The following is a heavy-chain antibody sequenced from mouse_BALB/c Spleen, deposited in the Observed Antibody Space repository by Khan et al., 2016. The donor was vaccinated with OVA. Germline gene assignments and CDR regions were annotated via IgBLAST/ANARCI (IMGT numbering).Heavy chain of an antibody. V-gene: IGHV1S137*01. J-gene: IGHJ2*01. CDR2: ISTYSGST. D-gene: IGHD2-3*01. CDR1: GYTFTDYA. Sequence: QVQLQQSGPELVRPGVSVKISCKGSGYTFTDYAMYWVKQSHAKSLEWIGLISTYSGSTNYNQKFKGKVTMTVDKSSSAAYMELTRLTSEDSAIYYCARSAHDGYYDYWGQGTTLTVSS. CDR3: ARSAHDGYYDY.